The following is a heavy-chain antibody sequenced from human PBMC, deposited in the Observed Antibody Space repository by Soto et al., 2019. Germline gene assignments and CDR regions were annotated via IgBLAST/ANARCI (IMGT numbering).Heavy chain of an antibody. CDR3: VREAYIGYGHAIDH. CDR1: GVSISSYY. D-gene: IGHD5-12*01. J-gene: IGHJ4*02. CDR2: NYYSGTT. V-gene: IGHV4-59*01. Sequence: LSLTCAVSGVSISSYYWSWIRQPPGKGLEWIGYNYYSGTTNYNPSLKSRVTISVDTSKNQFFLRLTSVTAADTAVYYCVREAYIGYGHAIDHWYTGTLVTV.